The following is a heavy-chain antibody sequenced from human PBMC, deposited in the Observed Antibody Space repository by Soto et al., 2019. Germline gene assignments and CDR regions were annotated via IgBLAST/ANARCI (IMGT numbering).Heavy chain of an antibody. V-gene: IGHV3-7*05. J-gene: IGHJ4*02. CDR3: ARDGGSPGLYFDF. D-gene: IGHD2-8*02. CDR2: MKYDGRET. CDR1: GFTFSDYW. Sequence: GGSLRLSCAASGFTFSDYWMNWVRQAPGRGLEWVASMKYDGRETRYVDALKGRFTISRDNARNLLYLQMASLRVEDTAVYYCARDGGSPGLYFDFWGQGTLVTVSS.